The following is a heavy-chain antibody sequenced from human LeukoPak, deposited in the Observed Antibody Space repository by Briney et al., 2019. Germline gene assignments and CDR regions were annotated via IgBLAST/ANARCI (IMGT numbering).Heavy chain of an antibody. V-gene: IGHV3-30-3*01. J-gene: IGHJ4*02. CDR2: ISYDGSNK. D-gene: IGHD6-13*01. CDR3: ARGMGSSSWYPG. CDR1: GFTFSSYA. Sequence: SGGSLRLSCVGSGFTFSSYAMHWVRQAPGKGLEWVAVISYDGSNKYYADSVKGRFTISRDNSKNTLYLQMNSLRAEDTAVYYCARGMGSSSWYPGWGQGTLVTVSS.